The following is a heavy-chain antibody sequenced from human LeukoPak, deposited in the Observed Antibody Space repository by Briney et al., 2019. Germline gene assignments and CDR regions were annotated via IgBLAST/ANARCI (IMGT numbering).Heavy chain of an antibody. D-gene: IGHD6-6*01. J-gene: IGHJ4*02. CDR1: GYTFTGHY. Sequence: VASVKVSCKASGYTFTGHYMYWVRLAPGQGLEWMGWINPTGGTTYAQKFQDRVTMTRDTSINTAYMELSGLRSDDTAVYYCARDLGWSSSHWGQGTLVTVSS. CDR3: ARDLGWSSSH. CDR2: INPTGGT. V-gene: IGHV1-2*02.